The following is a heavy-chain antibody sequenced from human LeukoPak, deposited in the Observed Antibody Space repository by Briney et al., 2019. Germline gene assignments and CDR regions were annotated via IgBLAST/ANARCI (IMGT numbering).Heavy chain of an antibody. V-gene: IGHV3-21*06. D-gene: IGHD3/OR15-3a*01. CDR1: GFTFGDYS. CDR2: ISGSGSYI. Sequence: GGSLRLSCAASGFTFGDYSMNWVRQTPRKGLEWVSCISGSGSYIYYADSVKGRFTISRDNAKNSLHLQVNSLRAEDTAVYYCAGGLGLLKRNYFDYWGQGSLVIVSS. J-gene: IGHJ4*02. CDR3: AGGLGLLKRNYFDY.